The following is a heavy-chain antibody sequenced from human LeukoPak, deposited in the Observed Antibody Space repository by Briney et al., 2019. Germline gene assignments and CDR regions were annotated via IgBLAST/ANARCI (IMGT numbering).Heavy chain of an antibody. D-gene: IGHD2-21*02. V-gene: IGHV4-61*01. CDR1: GGSVNSGSYY. CDR3: ASYCGGDCYSSYFDY. CDR2: IFYSGST. J-gene: IGHJ4*02. Sequence: SETLSLTCTVSGGSVNSGSYYWTWIRQPPGKGLEWIGYIFYSGSTNYNPSLKSRVTISLDTSKNQFSLKLSSVTAADTAVYYCASYCGGDCYSSYFDYWGQGTLVTVSS.